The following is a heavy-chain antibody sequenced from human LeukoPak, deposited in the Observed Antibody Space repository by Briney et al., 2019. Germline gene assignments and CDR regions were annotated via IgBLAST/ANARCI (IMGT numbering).Heavy chain of an antibody. CDR3: ARGRRLRLGNNWFDP. CDR2: INHSGST. CDR1: GGSFSGYY. D-gene: IGHD3-16*01. V-gene: IGHV4-34*01. J-gene: IGHJ5*02. Sequence: KTSETLSLTCAVYGGSFSGYYWSWIRQPPGRGLEWIGEINHSGSTNYNPSLKSRVTISVDTSKNQFSLKLSSVTAADTAVYYCARGRRLRLGNNWFDPWGQGTPVTVSS.